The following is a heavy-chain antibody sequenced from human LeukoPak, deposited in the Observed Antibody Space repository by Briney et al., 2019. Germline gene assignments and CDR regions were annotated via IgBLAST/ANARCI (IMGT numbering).Heavy chain of an antibody. V-gene: IGHV4-4*09. CDR3: ARLIYSSSWGDYYYYMDV. Sequence: SETLSLTCTVSGVSISSYYWSWIRQPPGKGLEWIGYIYTSGSTNYNHSLKSRVTISVDTSKNQFSLKLSSVTAADTAVYYCARLIYSSSWGDYYYYMDVWGKGTTVTVSS. D-gene: IGHD6-13*01. CDR1: GVSISSYY. J-gene: IGHJ6*03. CDR2: IYTSGST.